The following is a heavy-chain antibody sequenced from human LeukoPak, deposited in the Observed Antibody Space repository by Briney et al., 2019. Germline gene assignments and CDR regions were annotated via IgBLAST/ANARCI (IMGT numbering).Heavy chain of an antibody. Sequence: GGSLRLSCAASGFTFDDYAMHWVRQAPGKGLEWVSLISGDGGSTYYADSVKGRFTISRDNSKNSLYLQMNSLGTEDTALYYCAKTYYDFWSGPSCFDYWGQGTLVTVSS. V-gene: IGHV3-43*02. D-gene: IGHD3-3*01. CDR2: ISGDGGST. CDR3: AKTYYDFWSGPSCFDY. J-gene: IGHJ4*02. CDR1: GFTFDDYA.